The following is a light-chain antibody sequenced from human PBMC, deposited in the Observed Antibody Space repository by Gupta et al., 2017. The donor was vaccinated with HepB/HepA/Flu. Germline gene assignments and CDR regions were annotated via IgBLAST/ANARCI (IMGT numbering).Light chain of an antibody. CDR3: QQCNTYYS. J-gene: IGKJ3*01. Sequence: DIQMTQSPSTLSASVGDRVIITCRASQGIGDWLAWYQQKPGKAPKLLISRASTLGYGVTSRFSGSGDGKEFTLTSSSRQHDDCANYYCQQCNTYYSFGHGTKVDMK. CDR1: QGIGDW. CDR2: RAS. V-gene: IGKV1-5*03.